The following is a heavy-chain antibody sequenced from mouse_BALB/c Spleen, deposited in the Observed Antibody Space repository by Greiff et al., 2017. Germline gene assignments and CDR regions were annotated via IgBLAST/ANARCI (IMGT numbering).Heavy chain of an antibody. J-gene: IGHJ2*01. Sequence: DVKLVESGGGLVQPGGSLRLSCATSGFTFTDYYMSWVRQPPGKALEWLGFIRNKANGYTTEYSASVKGRFTISRDNSQSILYLQMNTLRAEDSATYYCARVLGLTYYFDYWGQGTTLTVSS. V-gene: IGHV7-3*02. CDR3: ARVLGLTYYFDY. CDR2: IRNKANGYTT. CDR1: GFTFTDYY. D-gene: IGHD4-1*01.